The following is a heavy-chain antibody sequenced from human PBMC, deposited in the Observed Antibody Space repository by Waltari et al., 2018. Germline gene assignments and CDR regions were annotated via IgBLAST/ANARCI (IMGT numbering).Heavy chain of an antibody. D-gene: IGHD2-2*02. Sequence: EVQLVQSGAEVKKPGESLKISCKGSGYSFTSYWIGWVRQMPGKGLEWMGIIYPGDSDTRYSPSFQGQVTISVDTSKNQFSLKLSSVTAADTAVYYCARESRDAINDYWGQGTLVTVSS. CDR3: ARESRDAINDY. V-gene: IGHV5-51*03. CDR2: IYPGDSDT. CDR1: GYSFTSYW. J-gene: IGHJ4*02.